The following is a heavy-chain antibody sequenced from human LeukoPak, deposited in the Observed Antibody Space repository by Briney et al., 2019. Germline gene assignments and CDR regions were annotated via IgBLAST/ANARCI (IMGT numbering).Heavy chain of an antibody. CDR1: GASISSSTDY. J-gene: IGHJ5*02. V-gene: IGHV4-39*01. Sequence: SETLSLTCTVSGASISSSTDYWGWIRQPPGKGLEWIANIYYSGSTYYNPSLKSRVTISVDTSKNQFSLKLSSVTAADTAVYYCAGLIRPGWFDPWGQGTLSPSPQ. D-gene: IGHD1-14*01. CDR3: AGLIRPGWFDP. CDR2: IYYSGST.